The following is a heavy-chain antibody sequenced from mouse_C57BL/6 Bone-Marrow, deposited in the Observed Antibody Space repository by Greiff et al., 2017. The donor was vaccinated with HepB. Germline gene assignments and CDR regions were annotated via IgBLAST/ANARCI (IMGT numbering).Heavy chain of an antibody. J-gene: IGHJ4*01. CDR2: ISNGGGST. V-gene: IGHV5-12*01. CDR3: ARRAYYGARAMDY. CDR1: GFTFSDYY. Sequence: EVHLVESGGGLVQPGGSLKLSCAASGFTFSDYYMYWVRQTPEKRLEWVAYISNGGGSTYYPDTVKGRFTISRDNAKNTLYLQMSRLKSEDTAMYYCARRAYYGARAMDYWGQGTSVTVSS. D-gene: IGHD2-10*01.